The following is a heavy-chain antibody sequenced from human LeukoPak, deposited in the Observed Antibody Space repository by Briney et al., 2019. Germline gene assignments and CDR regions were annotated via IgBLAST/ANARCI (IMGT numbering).Heavy chain of an antibody. CDR3: AKLGYSSGWYWFDP. D-gene: IGHD6-19*01. J-gene: IGHJ5*02. CDR1: GGSITSSTYY. CDR2: IDYSGST. V-gene: IGHV4-39*01. Sequence: PSETLSLTCTVSGGSITSSTYYWGWIRQPPGKGLEWIEGIDYSGSTNYNPSLKSRVTIFVDTSKNQFSLKLSSVTASDTALYYCAKLGYSSGWYWFDPWGQGTLVTVSS.